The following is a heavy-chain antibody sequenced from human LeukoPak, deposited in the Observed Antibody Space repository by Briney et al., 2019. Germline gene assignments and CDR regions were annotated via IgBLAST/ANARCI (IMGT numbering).Heavy chain of an antibody. CDR3: AKGLLDPGFSSSSSCY. D-gene: IGHD6-6*01. CDR2: ISYDGSNK. CDR1: GFTFSSYG. Sequence: GGSLRLSCAASGFTFSSYGMHWVRQAPDKGLEWVAVISYDGSNKYYADSVKGRFTISRDNSKNTLYLQMNSLRAEDTAVYYCAKGLLDPGFSSSSSCYWGQGTLVTVSS. V-gene: IGHV3-30*18. J-gene: IGHJ4*02.